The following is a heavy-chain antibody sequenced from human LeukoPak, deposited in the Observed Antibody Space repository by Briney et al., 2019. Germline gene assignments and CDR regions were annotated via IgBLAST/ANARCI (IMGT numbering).Heavy chain of an antibody. CDR3: AREEHRLAAAGTSAIDL. J-gene: IGHJ3*01. CDR2: INRDGGLT. CDR1: GFTFSENW. D-gene: IGHD6-13*01. V-gene: IGHV3-74*01. Sequence: GGSLRLSCVASGFTFSENWMHWVRQAPGKGLAWVSHINRDGGLTNYADSVKGRFTISRDNARNTVYLQMSRLRVEDTAIYFCAREEHRLAAAGTSAIDLGGQGTLVTASP.